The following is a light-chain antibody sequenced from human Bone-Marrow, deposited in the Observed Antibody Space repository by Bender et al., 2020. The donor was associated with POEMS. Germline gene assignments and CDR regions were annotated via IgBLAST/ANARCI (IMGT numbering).Light chain of an antibody. CDR2: DVS. J-gene: IGLJ1*01. Sequence: QSVLTQPPSVSGAPGQWVTISCSGTGSDVGLYDYVSWYQQHPGQVPRLIIYDVSRRPSGVSNRVSGSKSGNTASLTISGLQAEDEADYFCSSYTVTDTRLFGTGTKVTVL. V-gene: IGLV2-14*01. CDR1: GSDVGLYDY. CDR3: SSYTVTDTRL.